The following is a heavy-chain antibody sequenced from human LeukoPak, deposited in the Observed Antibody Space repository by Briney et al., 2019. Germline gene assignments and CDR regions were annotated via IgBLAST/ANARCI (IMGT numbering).Heavy chain of an antibody. CDR1: GYTFTGYY. J-gene: IGHJ4*02. CDR3: ARWDGYSSSPDY. Sequence: ASVKVFYKASGYTFTGYYMHWGRQAPGQGLEWMGWINPNSGDTDYAQKFQGRVTMTRDTSISATYMEVSRLRSDDTAVYYCARWDGYSSSPDYWGQGTLVTVSS. CDR2: INPNSGDT. D-gene: IGHD6-13*01. V-gene: IGHV1-2*02.